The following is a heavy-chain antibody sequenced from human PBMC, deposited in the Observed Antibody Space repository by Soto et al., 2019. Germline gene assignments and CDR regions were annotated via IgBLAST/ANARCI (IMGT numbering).Heavy chain of an antibody. CDR3: AMAENYRYFDA. D-gene: IGHD1-7*01. V-gene: IGHV4-61*08. CDR1: GGTVSSGGYY. Sequence: QVQLQESGPGLVTPSETLSLTCTVSGGTVSSGGYYWSWIRQPPGKGLEWIGYISYRGSANYNPSLRSRITLSVDPSKNQFSLKLTSGTAADTAVYYCAMAENYRYFDAWGQGTLVPVSS. J-gene: IGHJ4*02. CDR2: ISYRGSA.